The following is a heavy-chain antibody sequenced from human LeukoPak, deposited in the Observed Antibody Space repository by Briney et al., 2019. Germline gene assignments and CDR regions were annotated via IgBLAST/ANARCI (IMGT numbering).Heavy chain of an antibody. CDR3: ATYRQVLLPFES. D-gene: IGHD2/OR15-2a*01. CDR2: IFPSGGEI. Sequence: GGSLRLSCEASGFTFSTFAMIWVRQPPGKGLEWVSSIFPSGGEIHYADSVRGRFTISRDNSKSTLSLQMNSLRAEDAAIYYCATYRQVLLPFESWGQGTLVTVSS. J-gene: IGHJ4*02. V-gene: IGHV3-23*01. CDR1: GFTFSTFA.